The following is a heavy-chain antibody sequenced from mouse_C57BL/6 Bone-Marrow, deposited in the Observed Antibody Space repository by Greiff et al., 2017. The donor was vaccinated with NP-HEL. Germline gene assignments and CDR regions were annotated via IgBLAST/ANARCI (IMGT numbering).Heavy chain of an antibody. CDR1: GFNIKNTY. D-gene: IGHD1-1*01. V-gene: IGHV14-3*01. CDR3: AHYYGSSYGNWYFDV. CDR2: IDPANGNT. J-gene: IGHJ1*03. Sequence: EVQLQQSVAELVRPGASVKLSCTASGFNIKNTYMHWVKQRPEQGLEWIGRIDPANGNTKYAPKFQGKATITADTSSNTAYLQLSSLTSEDTAIYCCAHYYGSSYGNWYFDVWGTGTTVTVSS.